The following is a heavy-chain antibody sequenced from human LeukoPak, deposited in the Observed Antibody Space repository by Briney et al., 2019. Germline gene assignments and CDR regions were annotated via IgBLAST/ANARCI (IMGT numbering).Heavy chain of an antibody. J-gene: IGHJ4*02. CDR3: ARRRYHDSSGYQGYYFDY. V-gene: IGHV4-34*01. Sequence: KSSETLSLTCAVYGGSFSGYYWSWIRQPPGKGLEWIGEINHSGSTNYNPSLKSRVTISVDTSKNQFSLKLSSVTAADTAVYYCARRRYHDSSGYQGYYFDYWGQGTLVTVSS. CDR2: INHSGST. D-gene: IGHD3-22*01. CDR1: GGSFSGYY.